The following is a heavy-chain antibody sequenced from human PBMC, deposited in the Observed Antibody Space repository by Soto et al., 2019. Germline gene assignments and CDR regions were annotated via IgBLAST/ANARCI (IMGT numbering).Heavy chain of an antibody. CDR2: ISLYSDGT. CDR1: VYTFSNYG. CDR3: ARVVPGAEAWFGP. J-gene: IGHJ5*02. D-gene: IGHD2-2*01. V-gene: IGHV1-18*01. Sequence: SVKVSCKTSVYTFSNYGITWVRQAPGQPLEWLGWISLYSDGTNYAQKFQGRVSMTTETSTTTAYMELRSLRSDDTAVYYCARVVPGAEAWFGPWGQGTLVTVSS.